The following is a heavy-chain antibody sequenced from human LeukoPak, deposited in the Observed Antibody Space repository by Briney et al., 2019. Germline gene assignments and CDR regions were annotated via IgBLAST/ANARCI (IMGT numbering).Heavy chain of an antibody. CDR1: GYTFTSYA. Sequence: ASLKVSCKASGYTFTSYAMHWVRQAPGQRLEWMGWINAGNGNTKYSQKFQGRVTITRDTSASTAYMELSSLRSEDTAVYYCARDVIFGVVYGDAGYYYGMDVWGQGATVTVSS. V-gene: IGHV1-3*01. J-gene: IGHJ6*02. CDR3: ARDVIFGVVYGDAGYYYGMDV. CDR2: INAGNGNT. D-gene: IGHD3-3*01.